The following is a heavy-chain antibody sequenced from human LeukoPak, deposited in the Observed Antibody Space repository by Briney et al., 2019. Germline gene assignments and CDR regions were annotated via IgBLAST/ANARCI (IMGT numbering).Heavy chain of an antibody. CDR2: ISSSSSYI. CDR1: GFTFSSYS. Sequence: GGSLRLSCAASGFTFSSYSMNWVHQAPGKGLEWVSSISSSSSYIYYADSVKGRFTISRDNAKNSLYLQMNSLRAEDTAVYYCARDHDFTELFDYWGQGALVTVSS. CDR3: ARDHDFTELFDY. V-gene: IGHV3-21*01. D-gene: IGHD3/OR15-3a*01. J-gene: IGHJ4*02.